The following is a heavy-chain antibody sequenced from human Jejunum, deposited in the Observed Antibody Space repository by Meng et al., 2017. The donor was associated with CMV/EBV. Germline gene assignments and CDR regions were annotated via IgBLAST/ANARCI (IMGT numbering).Heavy chain of an antibody. CDR2: IHYSGST. CDR3: ARHVWPGNSDTFDI. D-gene: IGHD1-7*01. V-gene: IGHV4-39*01. J-gene: IGHJ3*02. CDR1: GSISSRSDY. Sequence: GSISSRSDYWGWIRQRPVKGLEWIGSIHYSGSTYYNPSLKSRVTISVDTSKNQFSLKLSSVTAADTTVYYCARHVWPGNSDTFDIWGQGTMVTVSS.